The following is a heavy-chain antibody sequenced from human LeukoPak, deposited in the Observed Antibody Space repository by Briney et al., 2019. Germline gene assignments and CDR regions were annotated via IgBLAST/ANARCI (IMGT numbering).Heavy chain of an antibody. CDR2: VYYSGST. CDR1: GDSISTGGYY. V-gene: IGHV4-31*03. J-gene: IGHJ4*02. Sequence: SETLSLTCTVSGDSISTGGYYCYWIRQHPGKGLEWIGYVYYSGSTYYNPSFRSRVTMSVDTSKNQFSLKLSSLTAADTAVYYCARGHGFCSSTSCYEFDHWGQGTLVTVSS. D-gene: IGHD2-2*01. CDR3: ARGHGFCSSTSCYEFDH.